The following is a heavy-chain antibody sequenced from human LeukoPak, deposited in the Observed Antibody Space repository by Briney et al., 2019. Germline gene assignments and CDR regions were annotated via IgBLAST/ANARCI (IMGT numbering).Heavy chain of an antibody. V-gene: IGHV1-18*01. D-gene: IGHD6-6*01. CDR1: GYTFTSYG. J-gene: IGHJ4*02. CDR3: ARAINSSSRQVFYFDY. Sequence: ASVKVSCKASGYTFTSYGISWVGQAPGQGLEGRGWISAYNGNKNYEQKLQGRVTMTTDTSTSTAYMELRSLRSDDTAVYYCARAINSSSRQVFYFDYWGQGTLVTVSS. CDR2: ISAYNGNK.